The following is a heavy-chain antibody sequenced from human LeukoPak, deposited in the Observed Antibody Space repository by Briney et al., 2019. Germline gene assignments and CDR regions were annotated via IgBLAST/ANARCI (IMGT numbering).Heavy chain of an antibody. CDR3: ARGPDYSKPFDY. Sequence: PGRSLRLSCAASGFTVSSNYMSWVRQAPGKGLEWVSVIYSGGSTYYADSVKGRFTISRDNSKNTLYLQMNSLRAEDTAVYYCARGPDYSKPFDYWGQGTLVTVSS. J-gene: IGHJ4*02. CDR2: IYSGGST. CDR1: GFTVSSNY. D-gene: IGHD4-11*01. V-gene: IGHV3-66*01.